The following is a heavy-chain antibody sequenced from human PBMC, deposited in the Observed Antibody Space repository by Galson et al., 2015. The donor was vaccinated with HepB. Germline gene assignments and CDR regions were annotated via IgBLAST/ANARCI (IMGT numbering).Heavy chain of an antibody. CDR2: ISYDGSNK. Sequence: SLRLSCAASGFTFSSYAMHWVRQAPGKGLEWVAVISYDGSNKYYADSVKGRFTISRDNSKNTLYLQMNSLRAEDTAVYYCARDIGPLQYYFDYWGQGTLVTVSS. J-gene: IGHJ4*02. D-gene: IGHD3-16*02. CDR1: GFTFSSYA. CDR3: ARDIGPLQYYFDY. V-gene: IGHV3-30-3*01.